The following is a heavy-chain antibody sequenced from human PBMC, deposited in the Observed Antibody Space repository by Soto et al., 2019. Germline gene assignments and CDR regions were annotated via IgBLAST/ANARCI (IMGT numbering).Heavy chain of an antibody. Sequence: EVQLAESGGGLVQPGGSLRLSCAASGFTFSDHYMDWVRQAPGKGLEWVGRTRNKANSYTTEYAAPVKGRFTISRDDSKNSLYLQMNSLKTEDTAVYYCARADDSSGYYLDYWGQGTLVTVSS. D-gene: IGHD3-22*01. V-gene: IGHV3-72*01. CDR3: ARADDSSGYYLDY. J-gene: IGHJ4*02. CDR1: GFTFSDHY. CDR2: TRNKANSYTT.